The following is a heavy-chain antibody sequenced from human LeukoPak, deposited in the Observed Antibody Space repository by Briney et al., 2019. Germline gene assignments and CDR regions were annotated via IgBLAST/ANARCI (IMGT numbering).Heavy chain of an antibody. J-gene: IGHJ5*02. CDR2: IYSGGST. CDR3: TRNWGSDNWFDP. D-gene: IGHD7-27*01. V-gene: IGHV3-53*01. Sequence: GGSLRLSRAASGFTFSSYWMHWVRQAPGKGLEWVSVIYSGGSTYYADSVKGRFTISRDNSKNTLYLQMNSLRAEDTAVYYCTRNWGSDNWFDPWGQGTLVTVSS. CDR1: GFTFSSYW.